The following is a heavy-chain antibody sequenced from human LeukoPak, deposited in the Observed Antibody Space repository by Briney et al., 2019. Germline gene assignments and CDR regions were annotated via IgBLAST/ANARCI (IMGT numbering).Heavy chain of an antibody. Sequence: GGSLRLSCAASGFTFSSYWMHWVRQAPGKGLVWVSRISNDGSSTSYADSVKGRFTISRDNAKNTLYVQMNSLRAEDTAVYYCARDGVPAAVDYWGQGTLVTVSS. CDR3: ARDGVPAAVDY. D-gene: IGHD2-2*01. J-gene: IGHJ4*02. CDR1: GFTFSSYW. V-gene: IGHV3-74*01. CDR2: ISNDGSST.